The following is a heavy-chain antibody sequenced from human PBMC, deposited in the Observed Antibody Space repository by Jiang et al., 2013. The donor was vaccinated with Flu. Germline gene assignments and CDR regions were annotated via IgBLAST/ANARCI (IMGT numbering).Heavy chain of an antibody. CDR2: ISYDGSNK. J-gene: IGHJ6*01. D-gene: IGHD6-6*01. CDR1: GFTFSSYG. Sequence: VQLLESGGGVVQPGRSLRLSCAASGFTFSSYGMHWVRQAPGKGLEWVAVISYDGSNKYYADSVKGRFTISRDNSKNALYLQMNSLRAEDTAVYYCAKDRPSCMDVWGPRDHGSPSP. V-gene: IGHV3-30*18. CDR3: AKDRPSCMDV.